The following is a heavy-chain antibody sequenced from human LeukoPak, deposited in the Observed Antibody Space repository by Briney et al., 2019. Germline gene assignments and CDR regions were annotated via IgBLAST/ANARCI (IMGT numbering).Heavy chain of an antibody. CDR3: ARDPHDYTGGYYMDV. CDR1: GGSISSYY. V-gene: IGHV4-4*07. D-gene: IGHD4-11*01. J-gene: IGHJ6*03. CDR2: IYTSGST. Sequence: SETLSLTCTVSGGSISSYYWSWIRQPAGKGLEWIGRIYTSGSTNYNPSLKSRVTMSVDTSKNQFSLKLSSVTAADTAVYYCARDPHDYTGGYYMDVWGKGTTVTVSS.